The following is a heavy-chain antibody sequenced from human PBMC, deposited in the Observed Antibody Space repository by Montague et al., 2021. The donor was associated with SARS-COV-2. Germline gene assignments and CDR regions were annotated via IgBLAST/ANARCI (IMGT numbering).Heavy chain of an antibody. J-gene: IGHJ4*02. CDR1: GGSISSSY. D-gene: IGHD3-10*01. CDR2: VYYSGST. CDR3: SRRSGSYSTFDF. Sequence: SETLSLTCTVSGGSISSSYWTWIRQHQGQGLEWVGYVYYSGSTSSNPSLKSRVTMSVDTSKNQFSLKLSSVTAADTAVYYCSRRSGSYSTFDFWGQGTLVTVSS. V-gene: IGHV4-59*08.